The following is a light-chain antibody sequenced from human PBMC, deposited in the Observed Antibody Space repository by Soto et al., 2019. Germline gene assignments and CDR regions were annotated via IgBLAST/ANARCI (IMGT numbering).Light chain of an antibody. Sequence: QSVLTQPPSASGTPGQRVSISCSGSRSNIGKNYVYWLQQLPGTAPKLLIYRDNQRPSGVPDRFSGSRSGTSASLAISGLRSVDEADYFCATWDDSLNGYVFGTGTKLTVL. CDR3: ATWDDSLNGYV. J-gene: IGLJ1*01. CDR1: RSNIGKNY. CDR2: RDN. V-gene: IGLV1-47*01.